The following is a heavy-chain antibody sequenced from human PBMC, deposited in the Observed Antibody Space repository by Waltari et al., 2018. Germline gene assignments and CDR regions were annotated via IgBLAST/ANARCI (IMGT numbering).Heavy chain of an antibody. CDR3: AIGYCTTTSCYGPDYYYYMDV. V-gene: IGHV1-69*12. CDR2: IIPIFGTA. CDR1: GGTFAGYA. Sequence: QVQLVQSGAEVKKSGSSVKVSCKASGGTFAGYALRWVSQAPGQGLEWMGGIIPIFGTANYAQKFQGRVTFTADESASTAYMELSSLRSEDTAVYYCAIGYCTTTSCYGPDYYYYMDVWGKGTTVTISS. J-gene: IGHJ6*03. D-gene: IGHD2-2*01.